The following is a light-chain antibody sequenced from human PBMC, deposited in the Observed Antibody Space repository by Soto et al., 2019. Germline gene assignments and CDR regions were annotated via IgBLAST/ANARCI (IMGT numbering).Light chain of an antibody. CDR1: QSASSSY. V-gene: IGKV3-20*01. Sequence: ILFTQSPGTLSWSRVEIATLSSGSIQSASSSYLAWYQQKPGQAPRLLIYGASSRATGIPDRFSGSGSGTDFTLTISRLEPEHFAVYYCQQYGSSPPLNFGGGTKVDIK. CDR3: QQYGSSPPLN. J-gene: IGKJ4*01. CDR2: GAS.